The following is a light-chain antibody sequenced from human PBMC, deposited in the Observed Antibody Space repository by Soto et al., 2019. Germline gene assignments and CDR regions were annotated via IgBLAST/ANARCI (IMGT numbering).Light chain of an antibody. J-gene: IGKJ5*01. CDR1: QRIGSDY. CDR3: QQYATSPT. V-gene: IGKV3-20*01. Sequence: EIVITQSPATLSVSPGERATLSCRASQRIGSDYLAWYQQNPGQPPRLLIYGASSRPTGIPDRFSGSGSGTDFTLTISRLQPEDFAVYYCQQYATSPTFGQGTRLEIK. CDR2: GAS.